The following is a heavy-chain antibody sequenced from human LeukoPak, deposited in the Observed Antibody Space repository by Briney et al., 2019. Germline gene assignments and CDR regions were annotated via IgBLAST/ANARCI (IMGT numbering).Heavy chain of an antibody. Sequence: PSETLSLTCIVSGGSISSSGYYWGWIRQPPEKGLEWIGSIYYSGSTYYNPSLKSRVTISVDTSKNQFSLKLSSVTAADTAVYYCARLSSGYDSWGYYYYYMDVWGKGTTVTISS. CDR1: GGSISSSGYY. V-gene: IGHV4-39*01. CDR2: IYYSGST. J-gene: IGHJ6*03. D-gene: IGHD5-12*01. CDR3: ARLSSGYDSWGYYYYYMDV.